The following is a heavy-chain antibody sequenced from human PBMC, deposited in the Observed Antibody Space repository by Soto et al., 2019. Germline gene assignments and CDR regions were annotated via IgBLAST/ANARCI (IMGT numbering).Heavy chain of an antibody. CDR3: AKASLYGEYYFDY. D-gene: IGHD2-2*02. V-gene: IGHV3-30*18. CDR2: ISYDGSNK. CDR1: GFTFSSYG. J-gene: IGHJ4*02. Sequence: ESGGGVVQPGRSLRLSCAASGFTFSSYGMHWVRQAPGKGLEWVAVISYDGSNKYYADSVKGRFTISRDNSKNTLYLQMNSLRAEDTAVYYCAKASLYGEYYFDYWGQGTLVTVSS.